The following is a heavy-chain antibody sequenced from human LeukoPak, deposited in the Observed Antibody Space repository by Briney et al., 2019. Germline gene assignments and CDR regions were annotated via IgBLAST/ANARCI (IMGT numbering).Heavy chain of an antibody. J-gene: IGHJ3*02. CDR2: IYPGDSDT. CDR3: ARQGSGWSHDAFDI. V-gene: IGHV5-51*01. CDR1: GYISTSFW. Sequence: PGESLKISCKGSGYISTSFWIVWVRQMPGKGLEWMGIIYPGDSDTRYSPSFQGQVTISADKSISTAYLQWSSLKASDTAMYYCARQGSGWSHDAFDIWGQGTMVTVSS. D-gene: IGHD6-19*01.